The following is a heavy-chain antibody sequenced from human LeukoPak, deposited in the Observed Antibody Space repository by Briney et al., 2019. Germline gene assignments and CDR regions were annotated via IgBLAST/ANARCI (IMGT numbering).Heavy chain of an antibody. CDR2: MYSSGST. CDR3: ARGGKATVVTM. CDR1: GGSINSYY. Sequence: SETLPLTCTVSGGSINSYYWTWIRQSAGKGLEWIGRMYSSGSTNYNPSLKSRVSMSVDTSKNQFSVKLTSVTAADTAVYYCARGGKATVVTMWGQGILVTVSS. V-gene: IGHV4-4*07. D-gene: IGHD4-23*01. J-gene: IGHJ4*02.